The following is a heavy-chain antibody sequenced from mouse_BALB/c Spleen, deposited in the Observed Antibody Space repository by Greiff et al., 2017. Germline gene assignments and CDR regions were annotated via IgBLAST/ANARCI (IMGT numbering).Heavy chain of an antibody. CDR3: ARLDYYGSKYYFDY. J-gene: IGHJ2*01. Sequence: VQLKESGPELVKPGASVKISCKASGYSFTGYFMNWVMQSHGKSLEWIGRINPYNGDTFYNQKFKGKATLTVDKSSSTAHMELRSLASEDSAVYYCARLDYYGSKYYFDYWGQGTTLTVSS. CDR1: GYSFTGYF. D-gene: IGHD1-1*01. CDR2: INPYNGDT. V-gene: IGHV1-20*02.